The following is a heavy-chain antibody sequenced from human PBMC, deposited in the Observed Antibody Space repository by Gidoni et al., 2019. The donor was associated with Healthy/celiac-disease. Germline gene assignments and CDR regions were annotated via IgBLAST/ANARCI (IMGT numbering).Heavy chain of an antibody. D-gene: IGHD6-13*01. CDR2: ISGSGGRT. CDR1: GFTFSSYA. J-gene: IGHJ5*02. Sequence: EVQLLESGGGLVQPGGSLRLSCAASGFTFSSYAMSWVRQAPGKGLEWVSAISGSGGRTYYADSVKGRFTISRDNYKNTLYLQMNSLRAEDTAVYYCAKGGSSWYGRNWFDPWGQGTLVTVSS. CDR3: AKGGSSWYGRNWFDP. V-gene: IGHV3-23*01.